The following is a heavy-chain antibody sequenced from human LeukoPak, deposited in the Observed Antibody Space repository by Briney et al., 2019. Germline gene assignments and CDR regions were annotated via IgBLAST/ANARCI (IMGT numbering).Heavy chain of an antibody. CDR2: IIPNSGGT. CDR1: GYTFTSYG. J-gene: IGHJ4*02. CDR3: ARDPDNYYDSSGYQD. Sequence: ASVKVSCKASGYTFTSYGISWVRQAPGQGLEWMGRIIPNSGGTNYAQKFQGRVTMTRDTSISTAYMELSRLRSDDTAVYYCARDPDNYYDSSGYQDWGQGTLVTVSS. V-gene: IGHV1-2*02. D-gene: IGHD3-22*01.